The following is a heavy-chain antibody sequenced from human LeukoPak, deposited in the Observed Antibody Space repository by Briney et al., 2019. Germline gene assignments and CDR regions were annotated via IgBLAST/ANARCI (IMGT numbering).Heavy chain of an antibody. V-gene: IGHV4-59*08. CDR3: ARLTGGHAFDI. CDR2: IYYSGST. CDR1: GGSISSYY. Sequence: SETLSLTCTASGGSISSYYWSWIRQPPGKGLEWIGYIYYSGSTNYNPSLKSRVTISVDTSKNQFSLKLSSVTAADTAVYYCARLTGGHAFDIWGQGTMVTVSS. J-gene: IGHJ3*02. D-gene: IGHD2-8*02.